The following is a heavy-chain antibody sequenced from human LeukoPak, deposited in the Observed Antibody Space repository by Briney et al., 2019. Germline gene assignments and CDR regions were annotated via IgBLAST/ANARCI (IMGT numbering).Heavy chain of an antibody. CDR1: GFTFGDYA. CDR3: TGAEGYCSSTSCYLFSYYFGY. D-gene: IGHD2-2*01. CDR2: IRSKAYGGTT. V-gene: IGHV3-49*04. Sequence: GGSLRLSCTASGFTFGDYAMSWVRQAPGKGLDWVGFIRSKAYGGTTEYAASVKGRFTISRDDSKSIAYLQMNSLKTEDTAVYYCTGAEGYCSSTSCYLFSYYFGYWGQGTLVTVSS. J-gene: IGHJ4*02.